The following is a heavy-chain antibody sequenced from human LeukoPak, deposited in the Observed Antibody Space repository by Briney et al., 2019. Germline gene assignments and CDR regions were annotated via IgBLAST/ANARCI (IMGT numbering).Heavy chain of an antibody. CDR2: ISYDGSNK. V-gene: IGHV3-30*04. Sequence: QPGRSLRLSCAASGFTFSSYAMHWIRQAPGKGLEWVAVISYDGSNKYYADSVKGRFTISRDNSKNTLYLQMNSLRAEDTAVYYCAREGIAAAGKRVEGLDYWGQGTLVTVSS. CDR3: AREGIAAAGKRVEGLDY. CDR1: GFTFSSYA. J-gene: IGHJ4*02. D-gene: IGHD6-13*01.